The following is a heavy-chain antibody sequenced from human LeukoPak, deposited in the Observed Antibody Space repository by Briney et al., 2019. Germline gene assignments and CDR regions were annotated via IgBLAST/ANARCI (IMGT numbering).Heavy chain of an antibody. CDR1: GFTFSDYY. CDR3: AREKYSSSWYQGSWFDP. Sequence: PGGSLRLSCAASGFTFSDYYMSWIRQAPGKGLEWVSYISSSGSTIYYADSVKGRFTISRDNAKNSLNLQMDSLRAEDTAVYYCAREKYSSSWYQGSWFDPWGQGTLVTVSS. CDR2: ISSSGSTI. V-gene: IGHV3-11*01. D-gene: IGHD6-13*01. J-gene: IGHJ5*02.